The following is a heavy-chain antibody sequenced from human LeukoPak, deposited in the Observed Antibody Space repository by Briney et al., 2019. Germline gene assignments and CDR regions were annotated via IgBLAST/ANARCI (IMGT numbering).Heavy chain of an antibody. CDR1: GGSISSYY. CDR3: AREARSGIAADY. Sequence: TSETLSLTCTVSGGSISSYYWSWIRQPPGKGLEWIGYIYYSGSTNYNPSLKSRVTISVDTSKNKFSLKLSSVTAADTAVYYCAREARSGIAADYWGQGTLVTVSS. V-gene: IGHV4-59*01. D-gene: IGHD6-13*01. J-gene: IGHJ4*02. CDR2: IYYSGST.